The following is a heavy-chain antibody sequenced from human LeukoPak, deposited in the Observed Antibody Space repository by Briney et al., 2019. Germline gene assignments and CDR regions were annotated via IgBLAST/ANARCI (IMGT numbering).Heavy chain of an antibody. CDR3: ARRIWFGEPQFDY. CDR2: INSNTGGT. CDR1: GFTFTKYG. Sequence: ASVKVSCKASGFTFTKYGISWVRQAPGQGLEWMGWINSNTGGTDYAQNFQGRVTMTRDTSINTAYMELSSLKSDDTAVYYCARRIWFGEPQFDYWGQGTLVTVSS. J-gene: IGHJ4*02. V-gene: IGHV1-2*02. D-gene: IGHD3-10*01.